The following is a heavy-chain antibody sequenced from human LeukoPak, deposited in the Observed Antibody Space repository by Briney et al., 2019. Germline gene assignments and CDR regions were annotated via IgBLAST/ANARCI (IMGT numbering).Heavy chain of an antibody. CDR1: GFTFSSYS. J-gene: IGHJ4*02. CDR3: AKPARTDYADY. V-gene: IGHV3-21*04. D-gene: IGHD1-14*01. CDR2: ISSSSSYI. Sequence: GGSLRLSCAASGFTFSSYSMNWVRQAPGKGLEWVSSISSSSSYIYYADSVKGRFTISRDNAKNTLYLQMNSLRAEDTAVYYCAKPARTDYADYWGQGTLVTVSS.